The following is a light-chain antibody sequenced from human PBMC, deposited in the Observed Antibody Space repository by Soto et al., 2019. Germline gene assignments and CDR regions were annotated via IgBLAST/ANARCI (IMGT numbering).Light chain of an antibody. Sequence: LTQPPSASGTPGQRVTISCSGSSSNVGSNTVNWYQQLPGTAPKLLIYSNNQRPSGVPDRFSGSKSGTSASLAISGLQSGDEADYYCAAWDDSLNAYVFATGTKLTVL. V-gene: IGLV1-44*01. CDR1: SSNVGSNT. CDR2: SNN. CDR3: AAWDDSLNAYV. J-gene: IGLJ1*01.